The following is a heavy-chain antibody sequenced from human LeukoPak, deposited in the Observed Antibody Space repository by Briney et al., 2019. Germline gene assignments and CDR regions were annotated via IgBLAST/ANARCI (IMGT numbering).Heavy chain of an antibody. CDR1: GGSISSGLYS. CDR2: IYHTGST. V-gene: IGHV4-30-2*01. J-gene: IGHJ5*02. D-gene: IGHD2-2*01. Sequence: SQTLSLTCDVSGGSISSGLYSWSWLRQPLGKGLEWIGYIYHTGSTYYNPSLKSRVTISVDTSKNQFSLRLSSVTAADTAVYYCARLQDCSGTSSYWFDPGSKETLVPLS. CDR3: ARLQDCSGTSSYWFDP.